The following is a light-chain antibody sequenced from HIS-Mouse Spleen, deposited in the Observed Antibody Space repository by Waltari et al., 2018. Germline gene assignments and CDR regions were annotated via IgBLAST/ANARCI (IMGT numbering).Light chain of an antibody. V-gene: IGLV2-23*01. Sequence: QSALTQPASVSGSPGQSITISCTGTSSDVGSYNLVSWYQQHPGKAPKLMIYEGSKRPSGFSNRFAGSKSGNTASLTISGLQAEDEADYSCCSYAGSSTNWVFGGGTKLTVL. CDR1: SSDVGSYNL. CDR2: EGS. CDR3: CSYAGSSTNWV. J-gene: IGLJ3*02.